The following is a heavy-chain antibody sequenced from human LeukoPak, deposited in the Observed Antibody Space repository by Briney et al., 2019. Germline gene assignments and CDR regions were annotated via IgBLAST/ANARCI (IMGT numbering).Heavy chain of an antibody. CDR3: TRDRDYYETSGYYLTFFDS. CDR2: IGSSSTSI. D-gene: IGHD3-22*01. CDR1: GFTFSTYS. Sequence: GGSLRLSCAASGFTFSTYSMNWVRQAPGKGLEWVSYIGSSSTSIYYADSVKGRFTISRDNAKNSLYLQMNSLRAEDTAVYYCTRDRDYYETSGYYLTFFDSWGQGTLVTVSS. J-gene: IGHJ4*02. V-gene: IGHV3-48*01.